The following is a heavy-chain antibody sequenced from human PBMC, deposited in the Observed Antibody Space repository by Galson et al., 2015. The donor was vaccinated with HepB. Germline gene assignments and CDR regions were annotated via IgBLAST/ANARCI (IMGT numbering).Heavy chain of an antibody. CDR2: IYYSGST. J-gene: IGHJ4*02. Sequence: SETLSLTCTVSGGSISSSSYYWGWIRQPPGKGLEWIGSIYYSGSTYYNPSLKSRVTISVDTSKNQFSLKLSSVTAADTAVYYCARHPARGEQWLVRYDLIFDYWGQGTLVTVSS. D-gene: IGHD6-19*01. CDR3: ARHPARGEQWLVRYDLIFDY. CDR1: GGSISSSSYY. V-gene: IGHV4-39*01.